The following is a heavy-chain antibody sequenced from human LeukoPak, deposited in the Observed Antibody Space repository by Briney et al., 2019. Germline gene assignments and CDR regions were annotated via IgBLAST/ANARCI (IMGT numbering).Heavy chain of an antibody. Sequence: PGGSLRLSCAASGFTVSSNYMGWVRQAPGKGLEWVSIIYSGGSTYYADSVKGRFTISRHNSKNTQYLQMNSLRAEDTAVYYCAREVGGSAFDIWGQGTMVTVSS. CDR1: GFTVSSNY. V-gene: IGHV3-53*04. CDR3: AREVGGSAFDI. J-gene: IGHJ3*02. CDR2: IYSGGST. D-gene: IGHD3-16*01.